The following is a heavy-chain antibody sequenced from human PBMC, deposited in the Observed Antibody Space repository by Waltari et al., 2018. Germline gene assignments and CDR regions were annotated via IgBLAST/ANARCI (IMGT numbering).Heavy chain of an antibody. J-gene: IGHJ4*02. D-gene: IGHD5-12*01. CDR1: GYTFTSYD. Sequence: QVQLVQSGAEVKKPGASVKVSCKASGYTFTSYDINWVRQATGQGLEWMGWMNPNSGNTGYAQKFQGRVTMTRNTSISTAYMELSSVTAADTAVYYCARSMDIVATIPFDYWGQGTLVTVSS. V-gene: IGHV1-8*01. CDR3: ARSMDIVATIPFDY. CDR2: MNPNSGNT.